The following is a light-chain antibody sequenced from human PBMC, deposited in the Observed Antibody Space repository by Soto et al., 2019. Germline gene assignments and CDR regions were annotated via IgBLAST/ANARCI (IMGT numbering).Light chain of an antibody. V-gene: IGKV1-9*01. Sequence: DIQLTQSPSFLSASVGDRVTITCRASQGISSYLAWYQQKPGKAPKLLIYAASTLQSGVPSRFSGSGSGTEFTLTLSSLQPEDFASYYCQQLNSSPFPFGPGTKVDIK. CDR2: AAS. CDR1: QGISSY. J-gene: IGKJ3*01. CDR3: QQLNSSPFP.